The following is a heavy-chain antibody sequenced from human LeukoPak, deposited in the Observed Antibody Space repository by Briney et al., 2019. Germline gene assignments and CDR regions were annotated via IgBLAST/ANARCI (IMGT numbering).Heavy chain of an antibody. CDR2: ISFSSGTI. J-gene: IGHJ6*04. CDR1: GFTFSSYS. CDR3: AELGITMIGGV. V-gene: IGHV3-48*01. Sequence: GGSLRLSCEGSGFTFSSYSMNWVRQAPGKGLEWVSYISFSSGTIHYADSVKGRFTISRDNAKNSLYLQMNSLRAEDTAVYYCAELGITMIGGVWGKGTTVTISS. D-gene: IGHD3-10*02.